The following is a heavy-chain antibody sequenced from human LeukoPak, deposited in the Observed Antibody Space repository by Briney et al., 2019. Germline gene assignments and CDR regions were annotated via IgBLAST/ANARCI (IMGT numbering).Heavy chain of an antibody. J-gene: IGHJ4*02. CDR1: GYTFTCYY. V-gene: IGHV1-2*06. D-gene: IGHD6-6*01. Sequence: GASVKVSCKASGYTFTCYYMHWVRQAPGQGLEWVGRINPNSGGTNYAQKFQGRVTMTRDTSISTAYMELSRLRSDDTAVYYCARVWYSSSFLFDYWGQGTLVTVSS. CDR3: ARVWYSSSFLFDY. CDR2: INPNSGGT.